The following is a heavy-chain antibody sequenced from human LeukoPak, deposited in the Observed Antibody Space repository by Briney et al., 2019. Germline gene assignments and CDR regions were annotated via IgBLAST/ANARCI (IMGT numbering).Heavy chain of an antibody. CDR3: ASGLWFGELLPSRAVLDY. Sequence: SETLSLTCAVYGGSFSGFYWSWIRQPPGKGLEWIGEINHSGSTNYNPSLKSRVTISVDTSKNQFSLKLSSVTAADTAVYYCASGLWFGELLPSRAVLDYWGQGTLVTVSS. D-gene: IGHD3-10*01. J-gene: IGHJ4*02. CDR2: INHSGST. CDR1: GGSFSGFY. V-gene: IGHV4-34*01.